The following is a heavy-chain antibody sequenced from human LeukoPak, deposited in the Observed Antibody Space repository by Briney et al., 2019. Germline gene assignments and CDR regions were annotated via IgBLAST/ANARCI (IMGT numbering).Heavy chain of an antibody. CDR2: ISSSGSTR. D-gene: IGHD3-22*01. Sequence: GGSLRLSCAASGFTFSDYYMSWIRQAPGKGLEWVSYISSSGSTRYYADSVKGRFTISRDNAKNSLYLQMNSLRAEDTAVYYCARETSSGYYFDGFDLWGQGTMVTVSS. CDR1: GFTFSDYY. J-gene: IGHJ3*01. V-gene: IGHV3-11*01. CDR3: ARETSSGYYFDGFDL.